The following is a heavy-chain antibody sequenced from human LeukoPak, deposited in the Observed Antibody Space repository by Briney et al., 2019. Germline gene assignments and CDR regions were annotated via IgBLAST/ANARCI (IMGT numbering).Heavy chain of an antibody. CDR3: ARDKGNDYGVFDY. J-gene: IGHJ4*02. V-gene: IGHV3-30-3*01. CDR1: GFTFSSYA. D-gene: IGHD4-17*01. CDR2: ISYDGSNK. Sequence: GRSLRLSCAASGFTFSSYAMHCVRQAPGKGLQWGAVISYDGSNKYYADSVKGRFTISRDNSKNTLYLQMNSLRAEDTAVYYCARDKGNDYGVFDYWGQGTLVTVSS.